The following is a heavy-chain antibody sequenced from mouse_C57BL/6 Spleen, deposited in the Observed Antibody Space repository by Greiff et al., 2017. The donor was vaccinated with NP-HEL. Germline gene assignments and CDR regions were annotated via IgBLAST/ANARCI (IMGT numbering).Heavy chain of an antibody. Sequence: EVQLQQSGAELVRPGASVKLSCTASGFNIKDYYMHWVKQRPEQGLEWIGRLDPEDGDTEYAPKFQGKATMTADTSSNTAYLQLSSLTSEDTAVYYCTKGTVVGGYFDYWGQGTTLTVSS. J-gene: IGHJ2*01. CDR3: TKGTVVGGYFDY. V-gene: IGHV14-1*01. CDR2: LDPEDGDT. CDR1: GFNIKDYY. D-gene: IGHD1-1*01.